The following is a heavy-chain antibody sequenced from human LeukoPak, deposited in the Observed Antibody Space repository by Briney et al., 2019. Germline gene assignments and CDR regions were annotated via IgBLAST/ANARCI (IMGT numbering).Heavy chain of an antibody. Sequence: GGSLRLSCAASGFTFSSYAMSWVRQAPGKGLEWVSAISGSGGSTYYADSVKGRFTISRDNSKNTLYLQMNSLRAEDTAVYYCAKPQRRIVVVIADPFDYWGQGTLVTVSS. CDR3: AKPQRRIVVVIADPFDY. J-gene: IGHJ4*02. CDR1: GFTFSSYA. V-gene: IGHV3-23*01. D-gene: IGHD2-21*01. CDR2: ISGSGGST.